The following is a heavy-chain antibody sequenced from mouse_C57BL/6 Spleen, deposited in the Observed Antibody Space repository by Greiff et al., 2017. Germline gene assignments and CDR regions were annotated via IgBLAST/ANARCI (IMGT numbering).Heavy chain of an antibody. CDR2: INPNNGGT. CDR3: ARMVVATGYWYFDV. D-gene: IGHD1-1*01. V-gene: IGHV1-18*01. CDR1: GYTFTDYN. J-gene: IGHJ1*03. Sequence: VQLKQSGPELVKPGASVKIPCKASGYTFTDYNMDWVKQSHGKSLEWIGDINPNNGGTIYNQKFKGKATLTVDKSSSTAYMELRSLTSEDTAVYYCARMVVATGYWYFDVWGTGTTVTVSS.